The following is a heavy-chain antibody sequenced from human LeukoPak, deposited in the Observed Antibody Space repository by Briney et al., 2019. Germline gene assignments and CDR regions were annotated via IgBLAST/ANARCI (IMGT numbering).Heavy chain of an antibody. CDR2: RSHDGTNT. CDR3: AKDRVFADYTGPVDF. CDR1: GFTFNTYG. J-gene: IGHJ4*02. Sequence: GGSLRLTCSASGFTFNTYGMYWVRQAPGKGLEWVAVRSHDGTNTFYGDSVKGRFTVSRDNSKNTLYLQMNSLRAEDTAVYYCAKDRVFADYTGPVDFWGQGTLVTVSS. D-gene: IGHD4-11*01. V-gene: IGHV3-30*18.